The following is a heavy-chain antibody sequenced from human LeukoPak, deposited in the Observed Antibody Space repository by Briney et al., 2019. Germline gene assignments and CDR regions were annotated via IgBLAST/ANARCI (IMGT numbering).Heavy chain of an antibody. CDR3: AREGSPFYYYYMDV. CDR2: ISTYNGNT. CDR1: GYTFTSYG. V-gene: IGHV1-18*01. D-gene: IGHD2-15*01. Sequence: ASVKVSCKASGYTFTSYGISWVRQAPGQGLEWMGWISTYNGNTNYAQKLQGRVTMTTDTSTSIAYMELRSLRSDDAAVYYCAREGSPFYYYYMDVWGKGTTVTVSS. J-gene: IGHJ6*03.